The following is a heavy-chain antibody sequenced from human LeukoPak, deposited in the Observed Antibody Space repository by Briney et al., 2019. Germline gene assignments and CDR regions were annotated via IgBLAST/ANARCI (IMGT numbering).Heavy chain of an antibody. J-gene: IGHJ6*03. D-gene: IGHD6-19*01. CDR1: GFTFSAYN. V-gene: IGHV3-21*01. CDR3: ARDPYSGGYGAYYYYYMDV. CDR2: ITTSSSYI. Sequence: GGSLRLSCAASGFTFSAYNMNWVRRTPGKGLEWVSSITTSSSYIFYADSVRGRFTISRDNAENSLYLQMNSLRDEDTAVYYCARDPYSGGYGAYYYYYMDVWGKGTTVTVSS.